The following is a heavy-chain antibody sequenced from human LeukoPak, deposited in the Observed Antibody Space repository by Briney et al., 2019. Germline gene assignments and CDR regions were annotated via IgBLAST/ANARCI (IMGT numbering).Heavy chain of an antibody. CDR3: ARGTTLFRGVSDWFDP. CDR2: IYHSGST. D-gene: IGHD3-10*01. V-gene: IGHV4-30-2*01. Sequence: SETLSLTCAASGGSISSGDHSWSWIRQPPGKGLEWIGYIYHSGSTYYNPSLKSRVSISVDRSKNQFSLKLSSVTAADTAVYYCARGTTLFRGVSDWFDPWGQGTLVTVSS. CDR1: GGSISSGDHS. J-gene: IGHJ5*02.